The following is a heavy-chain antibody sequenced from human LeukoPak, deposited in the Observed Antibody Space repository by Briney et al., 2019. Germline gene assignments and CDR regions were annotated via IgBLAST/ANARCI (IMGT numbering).Heavy chain of an antibody. CDR3: ASPWLLEAFDI. V-gene: IGHV4-39*01. Sequence: PSETLSLTCTVSGGSISSGDYYWSWIRQPPGKGLEWIGSIYYSGSTYYNPSLKSRVTISVDTSKNQFSLKLSSVTAADTAVYYCASPWLLEAFDIWGQGTMVTVSS. CDR2: IYYSGST. J-gene: IGHJ3*02. CDR1: GGSISSGDYY. D-gene: IGHD3-22*01.